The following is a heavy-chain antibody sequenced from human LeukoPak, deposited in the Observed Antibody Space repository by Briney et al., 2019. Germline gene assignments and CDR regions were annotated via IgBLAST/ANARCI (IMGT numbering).Heavy chain of an antibody. CDR3: ATVTKVDFDY. CDR2: VSVEGIGR. J-gene: IGHJ4*02. CDR1: GFTFSSYT. V-gene: IGHV3-30*04. Sequence: GRSLRLSCAASGFTFSSYTMCWFRQAPGKGLEWVASVSVEGIGRYFPGSVEGRFTISRDNSKNTVYLQMNNVRIEDTAVYFCATVTKVDFDYWGQGTLVTVSS. D-gene: IGHD4-11*01.